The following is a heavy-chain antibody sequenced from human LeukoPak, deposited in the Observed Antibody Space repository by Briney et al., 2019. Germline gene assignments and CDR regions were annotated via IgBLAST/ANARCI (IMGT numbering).Heavy chain of an antibody. Sequence: PGGSLRLSRAASGFTFSSYAMSWVRQAPGKGLEWVSAISGSGGSTYYADSVKGRFTISRDNSKNTLYLQMNSLRAEDTAVYYCAKGRWSGRYKYFQHWGQGTLVTASS. CDR3: AKGRWSGRYKYFQH. J-gene: IGHJ1*01. D-gene: IGHD6-19*01. CDR2: ISGSGGST. V-gene: IGHV3-23*01. CDR1: GFTFSSYA.